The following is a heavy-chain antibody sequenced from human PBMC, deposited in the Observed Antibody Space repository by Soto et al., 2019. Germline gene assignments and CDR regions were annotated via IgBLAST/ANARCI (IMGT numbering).Heavy chain of an antibody. Sequence: ASVKVSCKASGYTFTSYDINWVRQATGQGLEWMGWMNPNSGNTGYAQKFQGRVTMTRNTSISTAYMELSSLRSEDTAVYYCASYYEIVTGYYHGDAFASWGQGTLVTV. CDR2: MNPNSGNT. D-gene: IGHD3-9*01. CDR1: GYTFTSYD. V-gene: IGHV1-8*01. CDR3: ASYYEIVTGYYHGDAFAS. J-gene: IGHJ3*02.